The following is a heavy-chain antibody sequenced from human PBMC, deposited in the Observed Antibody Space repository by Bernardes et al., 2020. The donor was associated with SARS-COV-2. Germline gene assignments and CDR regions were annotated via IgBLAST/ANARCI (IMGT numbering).Heavy chain of an antibody. D-gene: IGHD3-10*01. V-gene: IGHV3-74*01. Sequence: GGSLRLSCAASGFTFSSNWMHWVRQVPGKGLGWVSRINSDGSSRSHADSVKGRFTISRDNAKNTLYLQMNSLRAEDTAVYYCARGFSSGGSKVDYWGQGTLVTVSS. CDR2: INSDGSSR. J-gene: IGHJ4*02. CDR1: GFTFSSNW. CDR3: ARGFSSGGSKVDY.